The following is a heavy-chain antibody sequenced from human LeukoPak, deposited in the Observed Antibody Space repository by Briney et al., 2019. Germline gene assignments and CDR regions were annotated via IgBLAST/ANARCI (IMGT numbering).Heavy chain of an antibody. Sequence: SETLSLTCTVSGDSVSSTGYYWGWIRQPPGKRLEWIGSIYYSGSTYYNPSLKSRITISVDTSKNQFSLKLTSVTAADTAVYYCARPNYYDSSGYFSWGQGTLVTVSS. D-gene: IGHD3-22*01. CDR3: ARPNYYDSSGYFS. CDR2: IYYSGST. CDR1: GDSVSSTGYY. V-gene: IGHV4-39*01. J-gene: IGHJ4*02.